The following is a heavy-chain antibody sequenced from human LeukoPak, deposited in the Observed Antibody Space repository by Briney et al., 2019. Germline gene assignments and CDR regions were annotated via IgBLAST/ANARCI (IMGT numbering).Heavy chain of an antibody. CDR2: ISITGSDT. V-gene: IGHV3-23*01. CDR3: AKDLGSYTYGQEPFDY. D-gene: IGHD1-1*01. CDR1: GFPFSSYA. Sequence: GSLRLSCAASGFPFSSYAMNWVRQAPGKGLEWVSSISITGSDTNCADSVKGRFTISRDNAKNTLYLQMNSLRAEDTAVYYCAKDLGSYTYGQEPFDYWGQGTLVTVSS. J-gene: IGHJ4*02.